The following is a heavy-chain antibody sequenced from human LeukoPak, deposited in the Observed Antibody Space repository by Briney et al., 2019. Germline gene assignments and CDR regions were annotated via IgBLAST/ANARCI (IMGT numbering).Heavy chain of an antibody. CDR2: LRGSGGST. D-gene: IGHD1-26*01. CDR3: ATTDEGEYFFDY. Sequence: GGSLRLSCAASGFTFSTYAMSWVRQSPGEGLEWVSGLRGSGGSTSYADSVKGRFTISRDNSKNILYLQMNSLRAEDTAVYYCATTDEGEYFFDYWGQGTLVTVSS. CDR1: GFTFSTYA. J-gene: IGHJ4*02. V-gene: IGHV3-23*01.